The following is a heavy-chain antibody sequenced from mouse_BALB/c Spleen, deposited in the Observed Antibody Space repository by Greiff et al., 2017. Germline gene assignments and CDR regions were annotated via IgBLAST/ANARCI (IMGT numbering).Heavy chain of an antibody. CDR3: ASPNYEDY. CDR2: IDPANGNT. D-gene: IGHD2-1*01. J-gene: IGHJ2*01. CDR1: GFNIKDTY. Sequence: EVQLQQSGAELVKPGASVKLSCTASGFNIKDTYMHWVKQRPEQGLEWIGRIDPANGNTKYDPKFQGKATITADTSSNTAYLQLSSLTSEDTAVYYCASPNYEDYWGQGTTLTVSS. V-gene: IGHV14-3*02.